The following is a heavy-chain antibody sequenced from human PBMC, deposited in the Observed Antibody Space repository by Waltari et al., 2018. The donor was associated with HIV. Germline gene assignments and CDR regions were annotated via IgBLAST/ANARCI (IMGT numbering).Heavy chain of an antibody. V-gene: IGHV1-46*01. CDR1: GDTFISYY. CDR3: ARAPCSGGSCRLFDY. J-gene: IGHJ4*02. CDR2: INPSGNST. Sequence: QVKLVQSGAEVKKPGGSVKVSCKASGDTFISYYMHWVRQAPGQGLEWMGIINPSGNSTSYVQKFQGRLTMTRDTSTSTVYMELSSVRSEDTAVYYCARAPCSGGSCRLFDYWGQGTLVTVSS. D-gene: IGHD2-15*01.